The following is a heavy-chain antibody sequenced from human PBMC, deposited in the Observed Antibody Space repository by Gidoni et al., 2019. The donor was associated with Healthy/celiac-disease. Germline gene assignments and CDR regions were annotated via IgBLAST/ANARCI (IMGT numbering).Heavy chain of an antibody. CDR3: AKNPARSLYYGSGRFDY. Sequence: EVQLVESGGGLVQPGGSLRLSCAASGFTFSSYAMSWVRQAPGKGLEWVSAISGSGGSTYYADSVKGRFTISRDNSKNTLYLQMNSLRAEDTAVYYCAKNPARSLYYGSGRFDYWGQGTLVTVSS. D-gene: IGHD3-10*01. CDR1: GFTFSSYA. CDR2: ISGSGGST. J-gene: IGHJ4*02. V-gene: IGHV3-23*04.